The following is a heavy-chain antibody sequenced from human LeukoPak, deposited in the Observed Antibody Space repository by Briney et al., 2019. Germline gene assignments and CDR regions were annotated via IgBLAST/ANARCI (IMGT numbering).Heavy chain of an antibody. J-gene: IGHJ4*02. Sequence: SETLSLTCTVSGGSISSYYWSWIRQPPGKGLEWIGYIYYSGSTNYNPSLKSRVTISVDTSKNQFSLKLSSVTAADTAVYYCARDSPEFVLLGKAAASRFDYWGQGTLVTVSS. V-gene: IGHV4-59*12. CDR3: ARDSPEFVLLGKAAASRFDY. D-gene: IGHD6-13*01. CDR2: IYYSGST. CDR1: GGSISSYY.